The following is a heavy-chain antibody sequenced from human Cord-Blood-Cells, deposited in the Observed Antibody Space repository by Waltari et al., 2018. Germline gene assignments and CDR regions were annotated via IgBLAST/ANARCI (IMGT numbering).Heavy chain of an antibody. J-gene: IGHJ2*01. Sequence: QVQLQKWGAGLLKPSETLSRTCAVYGGSFSGYYWRWIRPPPGKGLEWIGEINHSGSTNYNPSLKSRVTISVDTSKNQFSLKLSSVTAADTAVYYCARVVPTYCSSTSCYRIYWYFDLWGRGTLVTVSS. V-gene: IGHV4-34*01. CDR2: INHSGST. CDR1: GGSFSGYY. D-gene: IGHD2-2*01. CDR3: ARVVPTYCSSTSCYRIYWYFDL.